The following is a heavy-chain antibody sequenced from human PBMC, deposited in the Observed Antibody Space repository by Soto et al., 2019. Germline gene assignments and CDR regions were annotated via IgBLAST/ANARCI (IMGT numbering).Heavy chain of an antibody. D-gene: IGHD2-15*01. Sequence: QVQLVQSGAEVKKPGASVKVSCKASGYTFVNYDIIWVRQAPGQGLEWMGWISVYNGNTNYAQKVQGRVTMTTDTSTSTAYRERGGLRCDDTAVYYCARRVVVLTSDWFDPGGQGTLVTVSS. V-gene: IGHV1-18*01. J-gene: IGHJ5*02. CDR2: ISVYNGNT. CDR1: GYTFVNYD. CDR3: ARRVVVLTSDWFDP.